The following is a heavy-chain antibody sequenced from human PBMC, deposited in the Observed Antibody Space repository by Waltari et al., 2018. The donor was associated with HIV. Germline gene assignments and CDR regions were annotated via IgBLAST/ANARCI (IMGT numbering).Heavy chain of an antibody. Sequence: QVQLQESGPGLVKPSQTLSLTCTVSGGSINSTSYYWTWIRQPAGKGPEWLGRIYSSGATNYNPSLKSRATISVDTSKNQLSLTLSSVSAADTAVYYCARTFLYCSGGTCYFDYWGQGTLVTVSS. CDR3: ARTFLYCSGGTCYFDY. D-gene: IGHD2-15*01. CDR1: GGSINSTSYY. V-gene: IGHV4-61*02. J-gene: IGHJ4*02. CDR2: IYSSGAT.